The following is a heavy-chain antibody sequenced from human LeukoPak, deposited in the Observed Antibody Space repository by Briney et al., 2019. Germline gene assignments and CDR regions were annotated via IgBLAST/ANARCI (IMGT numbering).Heavy chain of an antibody. V-gene: IGHV3-48*03. Sequence: PGGSLRLSRAASGFTFSSYEMNWVRQAPGKGLEWVSYISSSGSAIYYADSVKGRFTISRDNSKDTVSLQMNSLRAEDSAIYFCVKDRPCETCMPMDAWGQGTTVTVSS. D-gene: IGHD2-2*01. CDR1: GFTFSSYE. CDR3: VKDRPCETCMPMDA. CDR2: ISSSGSAI. J-gene: IGHJ6*02.